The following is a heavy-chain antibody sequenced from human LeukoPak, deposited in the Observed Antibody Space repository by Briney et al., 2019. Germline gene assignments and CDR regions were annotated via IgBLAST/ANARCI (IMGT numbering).Heavy chain of an antibody. CDR2: ISPNSGGT. Sequence: ASVKVSCKASGYTFTGYYMHWVRQAPGQGLEWMGWISPNSGGTNYAQKFQGRVTMTRDTSISTAYMELSRLRSDDTAVYYCARGGYCSSTSCSIFDYWGQGTLVTVSS. J-gene: IGHJ4*02. V-gene: IGHV1-2*02. CDR1: GYTFTGYY. D-gene: IGHD2-2*01. CDR3: ARGGYCSSTSCSIFDY.